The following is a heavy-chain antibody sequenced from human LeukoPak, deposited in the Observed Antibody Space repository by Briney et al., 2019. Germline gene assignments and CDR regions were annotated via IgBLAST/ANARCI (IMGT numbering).Heavy chain of an antibody. CDR2: ISYDGSNK. D-gene: IGHD1-26*01. Sequence: GGSLRLSCAASGFTFSSYAMHWVRQAPGKGLEWVAVISYDGSNKYYADSVKGRFTISRDNAKNSLYLQMNSLRPEDTAVYYCPRGSEWDLLGSCDYWGQGTLVTVSS. CDR1: GFTFSSYA. CDR3: PRGSEWDLLGSCDY. V-gene: IGHV3-30-3*01. J-gene: IGHJ4*02.